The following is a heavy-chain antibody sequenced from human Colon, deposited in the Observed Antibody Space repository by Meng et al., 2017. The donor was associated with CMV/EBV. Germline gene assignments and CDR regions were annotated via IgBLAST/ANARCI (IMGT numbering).Heavy chain of an antibody. Sequence: GGSLRLSCAASGFTFSSYSMNWVRQAPGKGLEWVSSISSSSSYIYYADSVKGRFTISRDNAKNSLYLQMNSLRAEDTAVYYCARGVSTMIVVAMNDWGQGTLVPSPQ. CDR2: ISSSSSYI. J-gene: IGHJ4*02. CDR1: GFTFSSYS. V-gene: IGHV3-21*01. CDR3: ARGVSTMIVVAMND. D-gene: IGHD3-22*01.